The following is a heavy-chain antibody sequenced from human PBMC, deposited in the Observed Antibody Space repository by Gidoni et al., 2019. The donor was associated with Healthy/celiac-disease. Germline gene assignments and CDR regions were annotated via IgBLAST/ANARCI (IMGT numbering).Heavy chain of an antibody. CDR3: AKSSRGRYDSSA. CDR2: ISGSGGST. D-gene: IGHD3-22*01. CDR1: GFTFSSYA. Sequence: EVQLLESGGGLVQPGGSLRLSCAASGFTFSSYAMSWVRQAPGKGREWVSAISGSGGSTYYADAVKGRFTISRDNSKNTLYLQMNSLRAEDTAVYYCAKSSRGRYDSSAWGQGTLVTVSS. J-gene: IGHJ5*02. V-gene: IGHV3-23*01.